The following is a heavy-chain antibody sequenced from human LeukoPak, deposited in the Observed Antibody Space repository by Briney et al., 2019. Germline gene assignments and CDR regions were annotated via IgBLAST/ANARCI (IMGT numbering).Heavy chain of an antibody. J-gene: IGHJ4*02. Sequence: GGSLRLSCAASGFTFSSYAMSWVRQAPGKGLEWVSAISGSGGSTYYADSVKGRFTISRDNSKNTLYLQMNSLRAEDTAVYYCAKDLEQWLAPGDFDYWGQGTLVTVSS. V-gene: IGHV3-23*01. CDR1: GFTFSSYA. D-gene: IGHD6-19*01. CDR3: AKDLEQWLAPGDFDY. CDR2: ISGSGGST.